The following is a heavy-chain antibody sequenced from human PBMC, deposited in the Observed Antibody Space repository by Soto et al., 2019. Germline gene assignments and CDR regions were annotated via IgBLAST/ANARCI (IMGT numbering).Heavy chain of an antibody. CDR2: VGTAGDT. CDR1: GFTFRSYD. J-gene: IGHJ4*02. CDR3: ARNSARGGWYDY. Sequence: EVPLVESGGGLVQPGGSLRLSCAASGFTFRSYDMHWVRQVTGKGLEWVSTVGTAGDTFYAGSGKGRFTISRENAKNSLYLQMDSLRAGDTAVYYCARNSARGGWYDYWGQGTQVAVSS. D-gene: IGHD6-19*01. V-gene: IGHV3-13*01.